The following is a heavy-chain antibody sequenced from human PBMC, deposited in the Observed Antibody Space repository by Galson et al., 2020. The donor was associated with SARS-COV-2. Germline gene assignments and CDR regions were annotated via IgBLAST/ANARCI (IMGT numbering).Heavy chain of an antibody. J-gene: IGHJ6*02. CDR2: ISSSGSTI. D-gene: IGHD3-22*01. CDR3: ARDLYYYDSSGYYYVAGYGMDV. CDR1: GFTFSSYE. Sequence: GESLKISCAASGFTFSSYEMNWVRQAPGKGLEWVSYISSSGSTIYYADSVKGRFTISRDNAKNSLYLQMNSLRAEDTAVYYCARDLYYYDSSGYYYVAGYGMDVWGQGTTVTVSS. V-gene: IGHV3-48*03.